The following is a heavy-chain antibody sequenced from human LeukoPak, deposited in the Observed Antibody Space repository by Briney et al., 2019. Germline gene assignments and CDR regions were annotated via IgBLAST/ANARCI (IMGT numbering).Heavy chain of an antibody. J-gene: IGHJ4*02. Sequence: SETLSPTCAVSGYSISSGYYWGWIRQPPGKGLEWIGSIYHSGSTYYNPSLKSRVTISVDTSKNQFSLKLSSVTAADTAVYYCARVEDGDYVFDYWGQGTLVTVSS. CDR2: IYHSGST. CDR1: GYSISSGYY. V-gene: IGHV4-38-2*01. D-gene: IGHD4-17*01. CDR3: ARVEDGDYVFDY.